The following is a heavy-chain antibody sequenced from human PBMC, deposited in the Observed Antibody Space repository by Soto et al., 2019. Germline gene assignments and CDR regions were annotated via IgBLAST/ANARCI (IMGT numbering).Heavy chain of an antibody. J-gene: IGHJ5*02. CDR2: IVVGSGNT. CDR3: AADPTGIAAAGFDP. CDR1: GFTFTSSA. Sequence: SVKVSCKASGFTFTSSAVQWVRQARGQRLEWIGWIVVGSGNTNYAQKFQERVTITRDMSTSTAYMELSSLRSEDTAVYYCAADPTGIAAAGFDPWGQGTLVTVSS. D-gene: IGHD6-13*01. V-gene: IGHV1-58*01.